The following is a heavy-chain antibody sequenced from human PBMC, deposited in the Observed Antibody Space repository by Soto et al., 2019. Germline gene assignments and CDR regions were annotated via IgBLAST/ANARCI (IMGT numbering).Heavy chain of an antibody. D-gene: IGHD3-10*01. CDR1: GFTFSNAW. CDR2: IKSKTDGGTT. V-gene: IGHV3-15*01. Sequence: EVQLVESGGGLVKPGGSLRLSCAASGFTFSNAWMSWVRQAPGKGLEWVGRIKSKTDGGTTDYAAPVKGRFTISRDDSKNTLYLQMNSRKTEDTAVYYCTTDREEYYYGSGSYDGMDVWGQGTTLTVSS. CDR3: TTDREEYYYGSGSYDGMDV. J-gene: IGHJ6*02.